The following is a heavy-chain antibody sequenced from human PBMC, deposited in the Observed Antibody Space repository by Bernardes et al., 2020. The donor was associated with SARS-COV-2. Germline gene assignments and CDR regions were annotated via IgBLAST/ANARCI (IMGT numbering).Heavy chain of an antibody. Sequence: SETLSIPCTVSGGSFTIASYYWSWFRQPAGLGLEWIGRIYTTGGANYSPALKSRASMSVDTSKSQFSLTLTSVTAADTALYYCARGRTGGAFDYWGQGALVTVSS. V-gene: IGHV4-61*02. J-gene: IGHJ4*02. D-gene: IGHD1-26*01. CDR3: ARGRTGGAFDY. CDR1: GGSFTIASYY. CDR2: IYTTGGA.